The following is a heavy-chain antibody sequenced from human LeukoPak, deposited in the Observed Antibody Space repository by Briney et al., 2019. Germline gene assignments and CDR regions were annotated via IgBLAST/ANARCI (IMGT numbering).Heavy chain of an antibody. CDR1: GYTFTGYY. V-gene: IGHV1-2*02. CDR3: ARRLGGYSYGAFDY. J-gene: IGHJ4*02. Sequence: ASVKVSCTASGYTFTGYYMHWVRQAPGQGLEWMGWINPNSGGTNYAQKFQGRVTMTRDTSISTAYMELSRLRSDDTAVYYCARRLGGYSYGAFDYWGQGTLVTVSS. D-gene: IGHD5-18*01. CDR2: INPNSGGT.